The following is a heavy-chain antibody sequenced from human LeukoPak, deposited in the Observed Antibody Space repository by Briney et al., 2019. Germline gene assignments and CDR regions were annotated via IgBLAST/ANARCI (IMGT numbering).Heavy chain of an antibody. D-gene: IGHD3-10*01. Sequence: TSQTLSLTCTVAGGSISGYYWSWIRQPPGKGLEWVGYIYYSGSTNYNPSLKSRVTISVDTSKNQFSLKLSSVAAADTAVYYCARAMVRGGAYNWFDPWGQGTLVSVCS. J-gene: IGHJ5*02. CDR1: GGSISGYY. CDR3: ARAMVRGGAYNWFDP. V-gene: IGHV4-59*01. CDR2: IYYSGST.